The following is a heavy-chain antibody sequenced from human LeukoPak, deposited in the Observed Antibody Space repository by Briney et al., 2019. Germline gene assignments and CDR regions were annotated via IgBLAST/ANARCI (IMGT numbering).Heavy chain of an antibody. Sequence: GESLKISCKGSGYSFTSYWIGWVRQMPGKGLEWMGIIYPGDSDTRYSPSFQGQVTISADKSISTAYLQWSSLKASDTVMYYCARHSDPYDFWSGYDNLGYYYYYGMDVWGQGTTVTVSS. CDR2: IYPGDSDT. J-gene: IGHJ6*02. CDR1: GYSFTSYW. CDR3: ARHSDPYDFWSGYDNLGYYYYYGMDV. D-gene: IGHD3-3*01. V-gene: IGHV5-51*01.